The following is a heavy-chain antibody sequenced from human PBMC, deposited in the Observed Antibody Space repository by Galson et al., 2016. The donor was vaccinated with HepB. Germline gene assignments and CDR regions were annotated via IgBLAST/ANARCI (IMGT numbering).Heavy chain of an antibody. D-gene: IGHD3-10*01. V-gene: IGHV3-73*01. CDR1: GFTFSGST. CDR2: IRNKAYSYAT. J-gene: IGHJ6*03. Sequence: SLRLSCAASGFTFSGSTMRWVRQASGKGLEWVGRIRNKAYSYATAYAASVKGRFTISRDDSKNTAYLQMNSLKTEDTAVYYCTRQVPITIVRGVLPKYDDYYYYMDVWGKGTTVTVSS. CDR3: TRQVPITIVRGVLPKYDDYYYYMDV.